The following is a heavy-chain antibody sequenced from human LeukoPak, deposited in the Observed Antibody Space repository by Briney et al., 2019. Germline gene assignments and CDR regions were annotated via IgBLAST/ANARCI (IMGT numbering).Heavy chain of an antibody. D-gene: IGHD3-22*01. CDR3: ARALVVDDY. CDR2: IIPLFGTP. CDR1: GGTFSSYT. Sequence: ASVKDSCKASGGTFSSYTISWVRQAPGQGLEWMGGIIPLFGTPDYAQKFQDRLTITADKSTSTAYMELSSLRSEDTAVYYCARALVVDDYWGQGTLVTVSS. J-gene: IGHJ4*02. V-gene: IGHV1-69*06.